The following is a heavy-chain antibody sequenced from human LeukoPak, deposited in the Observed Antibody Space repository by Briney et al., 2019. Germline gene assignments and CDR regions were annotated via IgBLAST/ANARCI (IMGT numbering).Heavy chain of an antibody. V-gene: IGHV3-23*01. CDR3: AKASIYYYDSSGYYQGHFDY. J-gene: IGHJ4*02. CDR2: ISGSGGST. Sequence: PGGSLRLSCAASGFTFSSYAMSWVRQAPGKGLEWVSAISGSGGSTYYADSVKGRFTISRDNSKNTLYLQMNSLRAEDTAVYYCAKASIYYYDSSGYYQGHFDYWGQGTLVTVSP. CDR1: GFTFSSYA. D-gene: IGHD3-22*01.